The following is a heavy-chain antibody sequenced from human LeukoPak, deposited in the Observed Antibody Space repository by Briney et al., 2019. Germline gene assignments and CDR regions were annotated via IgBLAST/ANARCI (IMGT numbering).Heavy chain of an antibody. CDR2: ISWNSGSI. V-gene: IGHV3-9*01. CDR3: AKDWDSAWTSKYFQH. D-gene: IGHD6-19*01. CDR1: GFTFDDYA. J-gene: IGHJ1*01. Sequence: PGGSLRLSCAASGFTFDDYAMHWVRQAPGKGLEWVSGISWNSGSIGYADSVKGRFTISRDNAKNSLYLQMNSLRAEDTALYYCAKDWDSAWTSKYFQHWGQGTLVTVST.